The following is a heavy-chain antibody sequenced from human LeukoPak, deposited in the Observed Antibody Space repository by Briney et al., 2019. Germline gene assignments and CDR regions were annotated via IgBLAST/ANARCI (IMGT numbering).Heavy chain of an antibody. J-gene: IGHJ3*02. CDR3: ARKKSAFDI. CDR2: IYHSGST. V-gene: IGHV4-38-2*02. Sequence: PSETLSLTCTVSGYSISSGYYWGWIRQPPGKGLEWIGSIYHSGSTDYNPSLKSRVTISVDTSKNDFSLKLRLLTAADTAVYYCARKKSAFDIWGQGTMVTVSS. CDR1: GYSISSGYY.